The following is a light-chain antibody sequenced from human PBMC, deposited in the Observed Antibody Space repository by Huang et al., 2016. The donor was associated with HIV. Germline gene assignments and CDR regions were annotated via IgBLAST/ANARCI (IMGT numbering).Light chain of an antibody. J-gene: IGKJ4*01. Sequence: DIQMTQSPSSLSASVGDRVTITCQASPEINNFLNWYQQKPGKAPKLLILDESNLQTGVPSRFSGSGSGTHFTFTITSLQRDDIGTYYCQQYDDVPISFGGGTKV. CDR1: PEINNF. CDR3: QQYDDVPIS. CDR2: DES. V-gene: IGKV1-33*01.